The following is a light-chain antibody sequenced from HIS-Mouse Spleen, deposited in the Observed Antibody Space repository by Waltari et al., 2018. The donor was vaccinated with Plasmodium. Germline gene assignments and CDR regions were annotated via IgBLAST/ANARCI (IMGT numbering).Light chain of an antibody. V-gene: IGLV2-23*03. CDR3: CSNASSNTFVG. CDR1: SSDVGSYNL. CDR2: EGS. Sequence: QSALTQPASVSGSPGQSITISCTGTSSDVGSYNLVPWYQQPPGKAPKLMIYEGSKRPSGVSTRFSGSHSGNTAHMTISGLQAEDECYYYDCSNASSNTFVGFGGGTKQTIL. J-gene: IGLJ2*01.